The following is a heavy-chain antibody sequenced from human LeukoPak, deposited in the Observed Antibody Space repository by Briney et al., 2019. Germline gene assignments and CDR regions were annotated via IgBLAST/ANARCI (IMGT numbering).Heavy chain of an antibody. J-gene: IGHJ5*02. CDR1: GYTFTGYY. Sequence: ASVKVSCKASGYTFTGYYIHWVRQAPGQGLEWMGWINPNSGVTHYPQKFQGRVTMTRDTSISTAYMELSRLRSDDTAVYYCARARITMVRGETWELSNWFEPWGQGTLVTVSS. D-gene: IGHD3-10*01. V-gene: IGHV1-2*02. CDR3: ARARITMVRGETWELSNWFEP. CDR2: INPNSGVT.